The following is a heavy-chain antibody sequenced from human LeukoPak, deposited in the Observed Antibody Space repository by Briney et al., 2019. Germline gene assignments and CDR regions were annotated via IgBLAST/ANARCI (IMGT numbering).Heavy chain of an antibody. D-gene: IGHD3-22*01. V-gene: IGHV1-69*06. CDR3: AREKSDYYDRDTAQDAFDI. CDR2: IIPIFGTA. J-gene: IGHJ3*02. CDR1: GGTFSSYA. Sequence: VASVKVSCTASGGTFSSYAVSWVRQAPGQGLEWMGGIIPIFGTANYAQKFQGRVTITADKSTSTAYMELSSMRSEDTAVYYCAREKSDYYDRDTAQDAFDIWGQGTMVTVSS.